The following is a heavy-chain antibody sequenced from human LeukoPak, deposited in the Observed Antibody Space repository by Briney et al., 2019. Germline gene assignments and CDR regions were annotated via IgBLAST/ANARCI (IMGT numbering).Heavy chain of an antibody. Sequence: GGSLRLSCAASGFTFSSYSMNWVRQAPGKGLEWVSSISSSSSYIYYADSVKGRFTISRDNAKNSLYLQMNSLRAEDTAVYYCARDLNSSSLGKAFDIWGQGTMVTVSS. J-gene: IGHJ3*02. D-gene: IGHD6-13*01. CDR1: GFTFSSYS. CDR3: ARDLNSSSLGKAFDI. CDR2: ISSSSSYI. V-gene: IGHV3-21*01.